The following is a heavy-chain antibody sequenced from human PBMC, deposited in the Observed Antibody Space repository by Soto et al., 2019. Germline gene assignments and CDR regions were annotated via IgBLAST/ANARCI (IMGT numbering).Heavy chain of an antibody. CDR3: ARVSRVYAIVSYFDY. Sequence: GGSLRLSCAASGFTFSSYAMHWVRQAPGKGLEYVSAISSNGGSTYYANSVKGRFTISRDNSKNTLYLQMGSLRAEDMAVYYCARVSRVYAIVSYFDYWGQGTLVTVSS. CDR1: GFTFSSYA. V-gene: IGHV3-64*01. J-gene: IGHJ4*02. CDR2: ISSNGGST. D-gene: IGHD2-8*01.